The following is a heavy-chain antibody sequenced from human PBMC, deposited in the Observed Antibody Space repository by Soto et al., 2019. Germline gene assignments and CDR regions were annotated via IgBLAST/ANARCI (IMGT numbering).Heavy chain of an antibody. CDR2: IWNDGNKK. CDR3: ARDVFKTALDY. V-gene: IGHV3-33*01. J-gene: IGHJ4*02. D-gene: IGHD5-18*01. Sequence: QVQLVESGGGVVQPGGSVRLSCGASGFIFTSYGMHWVRQAPGKGLEWVAVIWNDGNKKYYTDSVKGRFTISRDNSKNMVYLQMNSLRAEDTAVYYCARDVFKTALDYWGQGTLVTVSS. CDR1: GFIFTSYG.